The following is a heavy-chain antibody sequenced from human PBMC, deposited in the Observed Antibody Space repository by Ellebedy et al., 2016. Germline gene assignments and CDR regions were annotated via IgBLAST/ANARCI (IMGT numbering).Heavy chain of an antibody. Sequence: GGSLRLXXKTPGFAFDDIAINWVRQAPGRGLEWVAYNSGTNVEFYADSVKGRFTISRDNSKNTLFLQMNNVGAEDTAIYYCTKGGSATGHILHDYWGQGTLVTVSS. J-gene: IGHJ4*02. V-gene: IGHV3-23*01. CDR2: NSGTNVE. CDR3: TKGGSATGHILHDY. CDR1: GFAFDDIA. D-gene: IGHD6-13*01.